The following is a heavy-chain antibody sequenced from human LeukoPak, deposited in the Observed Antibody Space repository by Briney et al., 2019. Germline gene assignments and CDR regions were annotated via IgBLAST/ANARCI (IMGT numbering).Heavy chain of an antibody. Sequence: QAGGSLRLSCAASGFTFSTYSMNWVRQAPGKGLEWVSYISSLGSTKYYADSVKGRFTISRDNAKNSLYLQMNSLRAEDTAVYYCARGEQEMATMSIDYWGQGTLVTVSS. CDR3: ARGEQEMATMSIDY. CDR1: GFTFSTYS. CDR2: ISSLGSTK. D-gene: IGHD5-24*01. J-gene: IGHJ4*02. V-gene: IGHV3-48*01.